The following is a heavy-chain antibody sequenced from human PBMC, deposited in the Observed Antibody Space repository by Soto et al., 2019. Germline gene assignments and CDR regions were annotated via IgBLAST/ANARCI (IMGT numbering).Heavy chain of an antibody. J-gene: IGHJ4*02. CDR3: ARNVXTSKAYYFDY. V-gene: IGHV4-59*01. Sequence: SETLSLTCTVSGGSISNYYWSWIRQPPGKGLEWIGYIHSSGSTNYNPSLKRRVTISLDTSKNEFSLNLRLLTAADTAVYFCARNVXTSKAYYFDYWGQGTXVTVS. CDR2: IHSSGST. D-gene: IGHD5-18*01. CDR1: GGSISNYY.